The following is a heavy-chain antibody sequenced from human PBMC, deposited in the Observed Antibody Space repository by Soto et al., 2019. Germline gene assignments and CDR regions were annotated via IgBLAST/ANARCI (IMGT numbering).Heavy chain of an antibody. CDR1: GFTFSSYW. Sequence: GGSLRLSCAASGFTFSSYWMSWVRQAPGKGLEWVANIKQDGSEKYYVDSVKGRFTISRDNAKNSLYLQMNSLRAEDTAVYYCARSFSTVVVVAADRGYFDLWGRGTLVTVSS. V-gene: IGHV3-7*03. D-gene: IGHD2-15*01. J-gene: IGHJ2*01. CDR3: ARSFSTVVVVAADRGYFDL. CDR2: IKQDGSEK.